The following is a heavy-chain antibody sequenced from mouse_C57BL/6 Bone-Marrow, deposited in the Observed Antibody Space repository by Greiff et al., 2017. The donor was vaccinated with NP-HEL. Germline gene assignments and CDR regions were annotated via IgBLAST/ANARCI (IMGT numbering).Heavy chain of an antibody. Sequence: QVQLQQPGAELVKPGASVKLSCKASGYTFTSYWMQWVKQRPGQGLEWIGEIDPSDSYTNYNQKFKGKATLTVDTSSSTAYMQLSSLTSEDSAAYDCARQLRLRKFAYGGQGTLVTVSA. V-gene: IGHV1-50*01. D-gene: IGHD3-2*02. CDR2: IDPSDSYT. CDR3: ARQLRLRKFAY. J-gene: IGHJ3*01. CDR1: GYTFTSYW.